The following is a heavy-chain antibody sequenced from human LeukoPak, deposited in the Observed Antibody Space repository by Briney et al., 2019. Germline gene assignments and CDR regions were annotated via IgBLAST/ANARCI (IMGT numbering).Heavy chain of an antibody. D-gene: IGHD1-26*01. Sequence: GRSLRLSCASSGFTFSSYGMHWVRQAPGKGLEWVAVISYDGSNKYYADSVKGRFTISRDNSKNTLYLQMNSLRAEDTAVYYCAKAHMGEHGMDVWGQGTTVTVSS. J-gene: IGHJ6*02. CDR2: ISYDGSNK. CDR3: AKAHMGEHGMDV. V-gene: IGHV3-30*18. CDR1: GFTFSSYG.